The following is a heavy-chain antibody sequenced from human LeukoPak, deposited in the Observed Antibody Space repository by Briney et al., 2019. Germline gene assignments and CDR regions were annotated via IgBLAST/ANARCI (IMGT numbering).Heavy chain of an antibody. V-gene: IGHV3-33*01. Sequence: GRSQRLSCVTSGFTFSNSGMHWVRQARGKGLEWVALIWYDGTRTEYADSVKGRFTISRDDSKNTVYLQMNSLRAEDTAFYYCARGFLDFDSWGQGTLVIVSS. D-gene: IGHD3-3*01. J-gene: IGHJ4*02. CDR3: ARGFLDFDS. CDR1: GFTFSNSG. CDR2: IWYDGTRT.